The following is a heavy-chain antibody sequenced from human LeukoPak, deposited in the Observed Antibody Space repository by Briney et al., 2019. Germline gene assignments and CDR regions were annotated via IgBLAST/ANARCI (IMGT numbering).Heavy chain of an antibody. Sequence: PGGSLRLSCAASGFTFTGYGMHWVRQSPGEGLEWVAVISKDGSNKYYADSVEGRFTIYRDNSKNTLYLQLNSLTTEDTAVYYCVRDPGPAMARGRAGYYFDYWGQGAVVTVSS. CDR3: VRDPGPAMARGRAGYYFDY. CDR2: ISKDGSNK. V-gene: IGHV3-30*04. J-gene: IGHJ4*02. D-gene: IGHD3-10*01. CDR1: GFTFTGYG.